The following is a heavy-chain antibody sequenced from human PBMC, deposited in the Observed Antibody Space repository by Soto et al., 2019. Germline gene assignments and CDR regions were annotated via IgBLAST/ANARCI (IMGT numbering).Heavy chain of an antibody. CDR3: ARVFTVVRGIDY. CDR1: GFTFSSYS. Sequence: EVQLVESGGGLVKPGGSLRLSYAASGFTFSSYSMNWVRQAPGKGLEWVSSISSSSSYIYYADSVKGRFTISRDNAKNSLYLQMNSLRAEDTAVYYCARVFTVVRGIDYWGQGTLVTVSS. D-gene: IGHD2-15*01. CDR2: ISSSSSYI. J-gene: IGHJ4*02. V-gene: IGHV3-21*01.